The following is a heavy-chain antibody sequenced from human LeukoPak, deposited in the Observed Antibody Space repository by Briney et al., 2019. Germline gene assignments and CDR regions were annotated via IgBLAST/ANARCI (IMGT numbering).Heavy chain of an antibody. D-gene: IGHD5-24*01. Sequence: SETLSLTCSVSGASISTTNNFWGWTRQPPGKGLEWIGSTHYRGTTYYTPSLKSRVTIFVDTSKNQFSLRLSSVTAADTAVYYCARHEEEDGYNAKTFDSWGQGTLVTVSS. V-gene: IGHV4-39*01. CDR1: GASISTTNNF. J-gene: IGHJ4*02. CDR3: ARHEEEDGYNAKTFDS. CDR2: THYRGTT.